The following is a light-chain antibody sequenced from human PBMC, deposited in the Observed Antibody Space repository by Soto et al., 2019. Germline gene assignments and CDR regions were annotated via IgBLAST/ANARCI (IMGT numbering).Light chain of an antibody. J-gene: IGLJ2*01. V-gene: IGLV6-57*04. CDR2: DNN. Sequence: NFMLTQPRSVSESPGKTVTISCTRSSGSIASDYVHWYQQRPGSAPTTLIYDNNLRPSGVPDRFSGSIDSSSNSASLTISGLKTEVEADYYCQSYDDPKIFGGGTKLTVL. CDR3: QSYDDPKI. CDR1: SGSIASDY.